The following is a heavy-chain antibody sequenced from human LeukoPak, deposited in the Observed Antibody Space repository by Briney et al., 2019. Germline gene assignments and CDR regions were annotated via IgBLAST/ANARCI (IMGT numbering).Heavy chain of an antibody. CDR1: GFTFDDYA. CDR2: ISWNSGSI. D-gene: IGHD3-22*01. V-gene: IGHV3-9*01. CDR3: AKGQGGYYDSSGYYDFDY. J-gene: IGHJ4*02. Sequence: PGGSLRLSCAASGFTFDDYATHWVRQAPGKGLEWVSGISWNSGSIGYADSVKGRFTISRDNAKNSLYLQMNSLRAEDTALYYCAKGQGGYYDSSGYYDFDYWGQGTLVTVSS.